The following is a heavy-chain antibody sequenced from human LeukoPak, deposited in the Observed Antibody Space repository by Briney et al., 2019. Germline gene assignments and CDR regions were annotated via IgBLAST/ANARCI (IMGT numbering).Heavy chain of an antibody. CDR3: ARVGDFDTYYYYFMDV. CDR2: IYFSGST. J-gene: IGHJ6*03. V-gene: IGHV4-4*07. D-gene: IGHD3-22*01. CDR1: GAAISSEY. Sequence: PSETLSLTYAVSGAAISSEYWSWLRQPAGKGLEWIGRIYFSGSTNYNPSLKSRVTMSVDTSKNQFSLKLSSVTAADTAIYYCARVGDFDTYYYYFMDVWGKGITVTVSS.